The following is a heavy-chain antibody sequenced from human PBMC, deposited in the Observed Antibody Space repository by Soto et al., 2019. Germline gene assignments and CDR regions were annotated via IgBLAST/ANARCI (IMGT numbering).Heavy chain of an antibody. CDR1: GFTFSSYA. V-gene: IGHV3-30-3*01. CDR3: AKGRGPYSYYTMDV. J-gene: IGHJ6*02. Sequence: QVQLVESGGGVVQPGTSLRLSCAASGFTFSSYAMHWVRQAPGKGLEWVVVMSYDGSNKYYADSVKGRFTISRDNSKNTLYLQMNSLRAEDTAVYYCAKGRGPYSYYTMDVWGQGTTVTVSS. D-gene: IGHD3-10*01. CDR2: MSYDGSNK.